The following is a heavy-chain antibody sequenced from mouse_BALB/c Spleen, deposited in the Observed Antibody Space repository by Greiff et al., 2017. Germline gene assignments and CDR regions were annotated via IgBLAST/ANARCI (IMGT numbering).Heavy chain of an antibody. CDR1: GFSITSDYA. CDR2: ISYSGST. D-gene: IGHD2-1*01. Sequence: DVHLVESGPGLVKPSQSLSLTCTVTGFSITSDYAWNWIRQFPGNKLEWMGYISYSGSTSYNPSLKSRISITRDTSKNQFFLQLNSVTTEDTATYYCARRYYGTYYAMDYWGQGTSVTVSS. J-gene: IGHJ4*01. V-gene: IGHV3-2*02. CDR3: ARRYYGTYYAMDY.